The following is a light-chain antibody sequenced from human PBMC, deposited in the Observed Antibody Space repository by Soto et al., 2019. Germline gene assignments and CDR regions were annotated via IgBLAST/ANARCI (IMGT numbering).Light chain of an antibody. J-gene: IGKJ1*01. V-gene: IGKV3-15*01. CDR1: QSVSSN. CDR3: WCYNYWSLPWT. CDR2: GAS. Sequence: EIVMTQSPATLSVSPGERATLSCRASQSVSSNLAWYQQKPGQAPRLLIYGASTRATGIPARFSGSGAGTELTLTISIMQFQEFAVSFCWCYNYWSLPWTFGQGTKVDI.